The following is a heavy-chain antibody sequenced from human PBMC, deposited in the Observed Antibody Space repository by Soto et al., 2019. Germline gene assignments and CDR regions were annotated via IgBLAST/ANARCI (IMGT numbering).Heavy chain of an antibody. V-gene: IGHV4-61*01. D-gene: IGHD3-10*01. CDR1: GGSVSSGSYY. CDR2: IYYSGST. J-gene: IGHJ4*02. CDR3: AMATYGSGSYYMDY. Sequence: QVQLQESGPGLVKPSETLSLTCTVSGGSVSSGSYYWSWIRQPPGKGLEWIGYIYYSGSTNYNPSLKSRVTISVDTSKNQFSLKLSSVTAADTAVYYCAMATYGSGSYYMDYWGQGTLVTVSS.